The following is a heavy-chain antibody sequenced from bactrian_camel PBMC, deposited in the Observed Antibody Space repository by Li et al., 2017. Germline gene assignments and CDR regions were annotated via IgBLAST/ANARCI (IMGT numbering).Heavy chain of an antibody. CDR1: VSTHSTHC. D-gene: IGHD6*01. Sequence: HVQMVESGGGSVQAGGSLRLSCTAPVSTHSTHCMAWFRQPAGKEREVVATLNRSGGTTYADSVKGRFTISRDNAQNTLYLDMTNLEPEDTGTYYCAANTPKVVSGGSGGLRCGAEYKSWGQGTQVTVS. CDR2: LNRSGGT. J-gene: IGHJ4*01. V-gene: IGHV3S53*01. CDR3: AANTPKVVSGGSGGLRCGAEYKS.